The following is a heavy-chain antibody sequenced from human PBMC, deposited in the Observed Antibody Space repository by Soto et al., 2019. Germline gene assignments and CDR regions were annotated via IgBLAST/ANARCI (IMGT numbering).Heavy chain of an antibody. V-gene: IGHV3-21*01. CDR1: GFTFSDYA. Sequence: GGSLRLSCAASGFTFSDYAMTWVRQAPGKGLEWVSAISSSSSYIYYADSVKGRFTISRDNAKNSLYLQMNSLRAEDTAVYYCARDIPYSSSLFGYWGQGTLVTVS. CDR3: ARDIPYSSSLFGY. D-gene: IGHD6-13*01. J-gene: IGHJ4*02. CDR2: ISSSSSYI.